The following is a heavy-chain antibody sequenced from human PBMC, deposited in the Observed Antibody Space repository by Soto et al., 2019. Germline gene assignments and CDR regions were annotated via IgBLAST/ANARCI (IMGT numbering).Heavy chain of an antibody. CDR3: AITAVQSRGGYD. CDR2: INSGGKTI. Sequence: QLVESGGGLVQPCGSLRLSCAASEFTFNTYDMNWVRQAPGKGLEWISYINSGGKTIYYADSVEGRFTVSRDNAKRSLYLQMNNLKTGDTAVYFCAITAVQSRGGYDWGEVTLVNLSS. CDR1: EFTFNTYD. J-gene: IGHJ4*02. V-gene: IGHV3-48*03. D-gene: IGHD6-13*01.